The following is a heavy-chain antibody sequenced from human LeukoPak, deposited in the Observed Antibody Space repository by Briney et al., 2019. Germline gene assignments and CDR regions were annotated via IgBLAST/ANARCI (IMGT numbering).Heavy chain of an antibody. CDR1: GFTFSSYA. J-gene: IGHJ4*02. V-gene: IGHV3-23*01. D-gene: IGHD6-19*01. CDR2: ISGSGGST. Sequence: GGSLRLSCAASGFTFSSYAMSWVRQAPGKGLEWVSAISGSGGSTYYADSVKGRFTISRDNSKNTLYLQMNSLRAEDTAVYYCAIWPGYSSGWAPRFDYWGQGTLVTVSS. CDR3: AIWPGYSSGWAPRFDY.